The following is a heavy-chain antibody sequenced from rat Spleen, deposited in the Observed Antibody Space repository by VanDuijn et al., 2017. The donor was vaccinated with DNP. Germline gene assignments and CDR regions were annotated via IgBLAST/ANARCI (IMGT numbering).Heavy chain of an antibody. D-gene: IGHD1-1*01. Sequence: EVQLVESGGDLVQPGRSLKLSCVASGFTFNNYLMTWIRQVQGKGLDWVASITPGVDSIYSPDSVKGRFTISRDNAKSTLYLQMDSLRSEDTATYYCALLQWSGYSTLGAWGQGTSVTVSS. V-gene: IGHV5-31*01. J-gene: IGHJ4*01. CDR3: ALLQWSGYSTLGA. CDR1: GFTFNNYL. CDR2: ITPGVDSI.